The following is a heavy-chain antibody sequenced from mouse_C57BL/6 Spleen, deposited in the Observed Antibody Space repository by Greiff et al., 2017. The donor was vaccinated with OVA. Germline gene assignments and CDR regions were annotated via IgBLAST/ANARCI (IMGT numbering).Heavy chain of an antibody. CDR1: GYSITSGYY. Sequence: EVQLVESGPGLVKPSQSLSLTCSVTGYSITSGYYWNWIRQFPGNKLEWMGYISYDGSNNYNPSLKNRISITRDTSKNQFFLKLNSLTTEDTATYYCARKLEGMDYWGQGTSVTVSS. CDR2: ISYDGSN. CDR3: ARKLEGMDY. J-gene: IGHJ4*01. V-gene: IGHV3-6*01.